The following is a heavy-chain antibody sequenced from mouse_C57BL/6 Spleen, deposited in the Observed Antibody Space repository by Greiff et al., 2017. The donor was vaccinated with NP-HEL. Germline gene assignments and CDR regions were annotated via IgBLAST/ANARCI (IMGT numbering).Heavy chain of an antibody. CDR3: TKGYGSSPLFAY. V-gene: IGHV1-5*01. D-gene: IGHD1-1*01. CDR2: IYPGNSDT. CDR1: GYTFTSYW. J-gene: IGHJ3*01. Sequence: SGTVLARPGASVKMSCKTSGYTFTSYWMHWVKQRPGQGLEWIGAIYPGNSDTSYNQKFKGKAKLTAVTSASTAYMELSSLTNEDSAVYYCTKGYGSSPLFAYWGQGTLVTVSA.